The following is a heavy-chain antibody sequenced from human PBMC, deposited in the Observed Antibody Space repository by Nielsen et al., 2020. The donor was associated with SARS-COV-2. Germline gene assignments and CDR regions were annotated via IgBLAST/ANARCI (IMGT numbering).Heavy chain of an antibody. D-gene: IGHD2-15*01. J-gene: IGHJ4*02. Sequence: GGSLRLSCAASGFTFSSYAMSWVRQAPGKGLEWVSAISGSGGSTYYADSVKGRFTISRDNSKNTLYLQMNSLRAEDTAVYYCAKGYCSGGSCSQLDYWGQGTLVTVSS. CDR2: ISGSGGST. V-gene: IGHV3-23*01. CDR1: GFTFSSYA. CDR3: AKGYCSGGSCSQLDY.